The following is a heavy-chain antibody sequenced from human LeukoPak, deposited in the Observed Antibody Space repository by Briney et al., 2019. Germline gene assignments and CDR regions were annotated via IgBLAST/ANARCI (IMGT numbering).Heavy chain of an antibody. CDR1: GGSISSYY. V-gene: IGHV4-59*12. CDR3: AREVAAGSYRGFDY. J-gene: IGHJ4*01. Sequence: SETLSLTCTVSGGSISSYYWSWIRQPPGKGLEWIGYIYYSGSTNYNPSLKSRVTMSVDTSKNQFSLKVNYVTAADTATYYCAREVAAGSYRGFDYWGQGTLVTVSS. CDR2: IYYSGST. D-gene: IGHD6-19*01.